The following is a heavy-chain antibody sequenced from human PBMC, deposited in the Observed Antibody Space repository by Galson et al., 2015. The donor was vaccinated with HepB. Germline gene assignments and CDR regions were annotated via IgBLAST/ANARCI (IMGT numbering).Heavy chain of an antibody. D-gene: IGHD6-19*01. J-gene: IGHJ4*02. CDR2: ISDSSGYR. Sequence: SLRLSCAASGFTFSDYYMSWIRQAPGKGLEWVSYISDSSGYRSYADSVKGRFTISRDNAKNSLHLQMNSLRAEDTAVYYCAREIHGSGWTIDYWGQGTLVTVSS. CDR3: AREIHGSGWTIDY. V-gene: IGHV3-11*06. CDR1: GFTFSDYY.